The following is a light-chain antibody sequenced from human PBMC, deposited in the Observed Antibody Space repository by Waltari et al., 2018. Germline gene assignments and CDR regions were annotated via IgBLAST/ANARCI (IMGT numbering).Light chain of an antibody. CDR3: QVWDSNSDLVV. J-gene: IGLJ2*01. V-gene: IGLV3-21*03. CDR2: GNT. CDR1: NNGIDV. Sequence: SYVLTQPPSVSVAPGKTARITCGENNNGIDVVNCYQQKQCQAPVLVLYGNTDRPSWIPERFSGSNSENTATLTISRAEAVDEADYYCQVWDSNSDLVVFGGGTKLTVL.